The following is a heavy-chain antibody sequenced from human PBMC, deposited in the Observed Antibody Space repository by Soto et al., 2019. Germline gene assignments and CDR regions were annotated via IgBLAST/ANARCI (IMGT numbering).Heavy chain of an antibody. Sequence: ASVKVSFKASGYTFTSYAMHWVRQAPGQRLEWMGWINAGNGNTKYSQKFQGRVTITRDTSASTAYMELSSLRSEDTAVYYCARGRGRWLQLTKYPFDYWGQGTLVTVSS. V-gene: IGHV1-3*01. CDR3: ARGRGRWLQLTKYPFDY. D-gene: IGHD5-12*01. CDR2: INAGNGNT. J-gene: IGHJ4*02. CDR1: GYTFTSYA.